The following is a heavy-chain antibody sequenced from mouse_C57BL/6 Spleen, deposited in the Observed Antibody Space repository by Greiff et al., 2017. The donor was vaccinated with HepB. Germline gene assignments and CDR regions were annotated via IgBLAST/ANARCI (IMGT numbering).Heavy chain of an antibody. CDR1: GFSFNTYA. V-gene: IGHV10-1*01. D-gene: IGHD2-1*01. CDR2: IRSKSNNYAT. J-gene: IGHJ4*01. CDR3: VSQRGNYGDYAMDY. Sequence: EVKVVESGGGLVQPKGSLKLSCAASGFSFNTYAMNWVRQAPGKGLEWVARIRSKSNNYATYYADSVKDRFTISRDDSESMLYLQMNNLKTEDTAMYYCVSQRGNYGDYAMDYWGQGTSVTVSS.